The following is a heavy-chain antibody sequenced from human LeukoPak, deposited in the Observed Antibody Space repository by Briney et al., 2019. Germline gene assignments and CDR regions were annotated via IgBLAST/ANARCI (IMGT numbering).Heavy chain of an antibody. CDR3: ARDGYGNNYMDV. CDR1: GFTVSSNF. V-gene: IGHV3-53*01. J-gene: IGHJ6*03. Sequence: GSLRLSCAASGFTVSSNFMSWVRQAPGKGLEWVSVIYSGGTTYYADSVKGRFTISRDNSKNTLSLQMNSLRAEDTAVYYCARDGYGNNYMDVWGKGTTVTVSS. D-gene: IGHD5-12*01. CDR2: IYSGGTT.